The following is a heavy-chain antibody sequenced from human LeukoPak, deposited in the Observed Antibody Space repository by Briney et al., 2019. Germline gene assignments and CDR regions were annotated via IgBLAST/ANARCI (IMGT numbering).Heavy chain of an antibody. CDR1: GYTFTSYG. V-gene: IGHV1-18*01. D-gene: IGHD1-26*01. Sequence: AASVKVSCKASGYTFTSYGISWVRQAPGQGLEWMGWISAYNGNTNYAQKLQGRVTMTTDTSTSTAYMELRSLRSDDTAVYYCARHLSGSYFMGISFDIWGQGTLVTVSS. J-gene: IGHJ3*02. CDR2: ISAYNGNT. CDR3: ARHLSGSYFMGISFDI.